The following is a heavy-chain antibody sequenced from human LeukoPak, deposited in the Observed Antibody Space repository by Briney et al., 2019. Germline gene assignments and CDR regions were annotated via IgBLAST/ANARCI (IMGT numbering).Heavy chain of an antibody. CDR3: ARQGSVAMPFDY. Sequence: GGSLRLSCVASGFTFSSHWMTWVRQAPGKGLEWVANIKPDGSDKYYVDSVKGRFTMSRDNARNSLYLQMDSLRAEDTAVYYCARQGSVAMPFDYWGQGTLVTVSS. CDR2: IKPDGSDK. J-gene: IGHJ4*02. CDR1: GFTFSSHW. D-gene: IGHD2-2*01. V-gene: IGHV3-7*03.